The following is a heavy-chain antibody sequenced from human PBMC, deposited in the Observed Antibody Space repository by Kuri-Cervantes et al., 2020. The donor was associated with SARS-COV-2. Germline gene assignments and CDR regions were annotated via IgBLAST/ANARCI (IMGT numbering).Heavy chain of an antibody. D-gene: IGHD3-3*01. CDR2: ISGSGSYM. J-gene: IGHJ6*03. Sequence: GESLKISCVASGFTFNTYTINWVRQAPGKALEWVSSISGSGSYMYYADSVKGRFTTSRDNSKNTLYLQMNSLRAEDTAVYYCAKDGELEWSPHYYYYYMDVWGKGTTVTVSS. CDR3: AKDGELEWSPHYYYYYMDV. V-gene: IGHV3-21*01. CDR1: GFTFNTYT.